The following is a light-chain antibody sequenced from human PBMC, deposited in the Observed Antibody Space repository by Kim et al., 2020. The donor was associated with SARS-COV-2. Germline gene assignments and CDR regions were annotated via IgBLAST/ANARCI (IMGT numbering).Light chain of an antibody. CDR2: WAS. Sequence: DIVMTQSPDSLAVSLGERATLNCKSSQTVLYNSNNKNYLASYQQKPGQAPKLLIYWASIRESGVSDRFSGSGSETDFTLTISSLQAEDVAVYYCQQYYSTPPSFGQGTKLEI. V-gene: IGKV4-1*01. CDR1: QTVLYNSNNKNY. J-gene: IGKJ2*03. CDR3: QQYYSTPPS.